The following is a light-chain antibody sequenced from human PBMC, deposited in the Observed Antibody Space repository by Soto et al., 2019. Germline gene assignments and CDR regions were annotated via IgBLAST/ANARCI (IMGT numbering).Light chain of an antibody. CDR1: SGHRTYA. CDR3: QTWGTGIVV. CDR2: VNSDGSH. Sequence: QSVLTQSPSASASLGASVKLTCTLSSGHRTYAIAWHQQQPEKGPRFLMKVNSDGSHSKGDGIPDRFSGSSFGAERYLTISGLQSEDEADYYCQTWGTGIVVFGGGTKVTVL. J-gene: IGLJ2*01. V-gene: IGLV4-69*01.